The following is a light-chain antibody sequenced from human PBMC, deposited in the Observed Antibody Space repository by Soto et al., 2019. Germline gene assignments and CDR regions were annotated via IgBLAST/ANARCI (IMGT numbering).Light chain of an antibody. CDR2: KAS. Sequence: DIQMTKSPSTLSGSVGDRVTITCRASQTISSWLAWYQQKPGKAPKLLIYKASTLKSGVPSRFSGSGSGTEFTLTISSLQSEDFAEYHCQQYNNWPQTFGQGTKVDIK. CDR3: QQYNNWPQT. CDR1: QTISSW. V-gene: IGKV1-5*03. J-gene: IGKJ1*01.